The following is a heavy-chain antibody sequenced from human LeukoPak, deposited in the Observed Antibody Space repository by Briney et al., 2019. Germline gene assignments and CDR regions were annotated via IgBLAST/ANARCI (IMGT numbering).Heavy chain of an antibody. J-gene: IGHJ4*02. CDR2: ISYDGSNK. CDR3: ARDSSGWHAGSY. Sequence: GGSLRLSCAASGFTFSSYAMHWVRQAPGKGLEWVAVISYDGSNKYYADSVKGRFTISRDNSKNTLYLQMNSLRAEDTAVYYCARDSSGWHAGSYWGQGTLVTVSS. D-gene: IGHD6-19*01. V-gene: IGHV3-30-3*01. CDR1: GFTFSSYA.